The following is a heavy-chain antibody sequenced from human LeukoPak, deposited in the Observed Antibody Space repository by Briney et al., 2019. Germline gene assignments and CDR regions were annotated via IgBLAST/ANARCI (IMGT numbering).Heavy chain of an antibody. V-gene: IGHV1-2*02. CDR2: INPNSGGT. CDR3: ARSAVAGNYYFDY. J-gene: IGHJ4*02. Sequence: GASVKVSCKASGYTFTAYDMHWVRQAPGQGLEWMGWINPNSGGTNYAQKFQGRVSMTRDTSSSTAYMELRRLRSDDTAEYYCARSAVAGNYYFDYWGQGTLVTVSP. CDR1: GYTFTAYD. D-gene: IGHD6-19*01.